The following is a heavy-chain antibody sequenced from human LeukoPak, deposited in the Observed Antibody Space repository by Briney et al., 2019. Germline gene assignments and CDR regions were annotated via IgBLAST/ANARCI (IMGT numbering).Heavy chain of an antibody. V-gene: IGHV3-11*01. CDR3: AREEVTARAFDI. Sequence: GRSLRLSCAGSEFTFSDHYMSWIRQAPGKGLEWVSYISSSGSTIYYADSVKGRFTISRDNAKNALYLQMNSLRAEDTAVYYCAREEVTARAFDIWGQGTMVTVSS. J-gene: IGHJ3*02. D-gene: IGHD2-21*02. CDR1: EFTFSDHY. CDR2: ISSSGSTI.